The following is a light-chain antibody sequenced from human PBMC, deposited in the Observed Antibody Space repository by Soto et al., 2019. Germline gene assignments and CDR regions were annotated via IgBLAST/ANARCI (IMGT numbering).Light chain of an antibody. CDR3: QQSYSTPPT. V-gene: IGKV1-39*01. J-gene: IGKJ1*01. Sequence: DIQMTQAPSTMSASVGHTVTITSLARQSISSWLAWYQQKPVKAPKLLIYDASSLESGVPSRFSGSGAGTDFTLTISSLQPQACATCYCQQSYSTPPTFGQGTKVDI. CDR2: DAS. CDR1: QSISSW.